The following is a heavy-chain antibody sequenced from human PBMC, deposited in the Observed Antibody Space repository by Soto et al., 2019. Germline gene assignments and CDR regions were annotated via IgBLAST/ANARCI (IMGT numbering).Heavy chain of an antibody. Sequence: ASVKVSCKASGGTFSSYAISWVRQAPGQGLEWTGGIIPIFGTANYAQKFQGRVTITADKSTNTAYMELSSLRSEDTAVYYCARENVDSSGYYFDYWGQGTLVTVSS. J-gene: IGHJ4*02. V-gene: IGHV1-69*06. CDR2: IIPIFGTA. CDR1: GGTFSSYA. CDR3: ARENVDSSGYYFDY. D-gene: IGHD3-22*01.